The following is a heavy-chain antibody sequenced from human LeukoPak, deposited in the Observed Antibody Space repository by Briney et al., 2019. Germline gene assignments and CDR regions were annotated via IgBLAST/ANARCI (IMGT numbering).Heavy chain of an antibody. D-gene: IGHD6-19*01. CDR2: IWYDGNNK. Sequence: GGSLRLSCAASGFTFSSYGMHWVRQAPGKGLEWVAVIWYDGNNKYYVDSVKGRFTISRDNSKNTLCLQMNSLRAEDTAVYFCARDGNIAVAGRPPANYFDYWGQGTLVTVSS. V-gene: IGHV3-33*01. J-gene: IGHJ4*02. CDR1: GFTFSSYG. CDR3: ARDGNIAVAGRPPANYFDY.